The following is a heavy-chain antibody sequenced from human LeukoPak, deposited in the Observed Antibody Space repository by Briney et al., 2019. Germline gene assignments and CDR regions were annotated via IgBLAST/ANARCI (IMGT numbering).Heavy chain of an antibody. J-gene: IGHJ4*02. V-gene: IGHV4-34*01. CDR3: ARSYGSSGYYLDY. CDR2: INHSGST. Sequence: SETLSLTCAVYGGSFSGYYWSWIRQPPGKGLEWIGEINHSGSTNYNPSLKSRVTIPVDTSKNQFSLKLSSVTAADTAVYYCARSYGSSGYYLDYWGQGTLVTVSS. D-gene: IGHD3-22*01. CDR1: GGSFSGYY.